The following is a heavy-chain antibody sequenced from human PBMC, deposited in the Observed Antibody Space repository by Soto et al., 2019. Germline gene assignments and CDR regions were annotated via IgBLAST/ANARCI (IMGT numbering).Heavy chain of an antibody. Sequence: QITLKESGPTLVKPTQTLTLTCTFSGFSLSTGGVAVGWIRQPPGKALEWLALIYLVDDKRYSPSLKSRLTITQAPSKNPLGLTMTNMAPVDAATYYCALSVAAYSYDSSSHSFDYWLQGTLVTVSS. CDR3: ALSVAAYSYDSSSHSFDY. CDR1: GFSLSTGGVA. J-gene: IGHJ4*02. D-gene: IGHD3-22*01. V-gene: IGHV2-5*02. CDR2: IYLVDDK.